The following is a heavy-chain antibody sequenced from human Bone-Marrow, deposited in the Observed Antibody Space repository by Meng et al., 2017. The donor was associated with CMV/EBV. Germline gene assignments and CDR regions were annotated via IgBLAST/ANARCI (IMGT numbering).Heavy chain of an antibody. Sequence: GSLRLSCAVYGGSFSGYYWSWIRQPPGKGLEWIGSIYYSGSTYYNPSLKSRVTISVDTSKNQFSLKLSSVTAADTAVYYCARGSRRGWFDPWGQGTLVTVSS. D-gene: IGHD3-16*01. CDR2: IYYSGST. V-gene: IGHV4-34*01. J-gene: IGHJ5*02. CDR1: GGSFSGYY. CDR3: ARGSRRGWFDP.